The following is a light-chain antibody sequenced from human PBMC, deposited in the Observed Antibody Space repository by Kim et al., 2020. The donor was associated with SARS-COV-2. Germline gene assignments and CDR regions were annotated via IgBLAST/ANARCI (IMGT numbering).Light chain of an antibody. Sequence: DIVMTQSPLSLPVTPGEPASISCKSSQSLLYSNGHTYLDWYLQKPGQSPQLLIYLGSNRASGVPGRFSGSGSGTDFTLKISRGEGEDAGVYYCMQALQTPRTFGQGTKLEI. CDR2: LGS. CDR1: QSLLYSNGHTY. CDR3: MQALQTPRT. V-gene: IGKV2-28*01. J-gene: IGKJ2*01.